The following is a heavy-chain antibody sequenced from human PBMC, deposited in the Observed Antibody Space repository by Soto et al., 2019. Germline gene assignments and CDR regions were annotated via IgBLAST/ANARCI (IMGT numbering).Heavy chain of an antibody. D-gene: IGHD6-19*01. Sequence: SETLSLTCTVSGGSISSSSYYWGWIRQPPGKGLEWIGSIYYSGSTYYNPTLKSRVTISVDTSKNQFSLKLSSVTAAYSAVCYCARQWSDLGYSIGCFDPWGQGTLVTVSS. CDR1: GGSISSSSYY. CDR2: IYYSGST. J-gene: IGHJ5*02. CDR3: ARQWSDLGYSIGCFDP. V-gene: IGHV4-39*01.